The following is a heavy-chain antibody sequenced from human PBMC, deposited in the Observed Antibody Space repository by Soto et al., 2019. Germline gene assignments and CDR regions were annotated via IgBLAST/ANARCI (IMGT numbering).Heavy chain of an antibody. CDR1: GGSFSGYY. V-gene: IGHV4-34*01. J-gene: IGHJ4*02. Sequence: SETLSLTCAVYGGSFSGYYWSWIRQPSGKGLEWIGEINHSGSTNYNPSLKSRVTISVDTSKNQFSLKLSSVTAADTAVYYCARGGPHLLRYFDWSPFDYWGQGTLVTVSS. CDR2: INHSGST. D-gene: IGHD3-9*01. CDR3: ARGGPHLLRYFDWSPFDY.